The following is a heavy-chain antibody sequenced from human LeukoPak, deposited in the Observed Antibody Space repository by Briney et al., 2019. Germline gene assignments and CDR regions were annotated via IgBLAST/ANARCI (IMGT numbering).Heavy chain of an antibody. CDR3: ARPYYYDSRIDP. Sequence: SQTLSLTCTVSGGSISSGDYYCSWIRQPPGKGLEWIAYMYYSGSTYYNPSLKSRVTMSADTSKTQLSLKLSSVTAADTDVYYCARPYYYDSRIDPWGEGILVTVSS. J-gene: IGHJ5*02. V-gene: IGHV4-30-4*01. D-gene: IGHD3-22*01. CDR1: GGSISSGDYY. CDR2: MYYSGST.